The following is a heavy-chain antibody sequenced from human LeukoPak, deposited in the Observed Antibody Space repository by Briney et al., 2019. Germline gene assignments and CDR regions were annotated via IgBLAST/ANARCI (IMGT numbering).Heavy chain of an antibody. D-gene: IGHD3-22*01. CDR1: GYTFTSYG. CDR2: ISAYNGNT. V-gene: IGHV1-18*01. Sequence: VKVSCKASGYTFTSYGISWVRQAPGQGLEWMGWISAYNGNTNYAQKLQGRVTMTTDTSTSTAYMELRSLRSDDTAVYYCARANYYDSSGYYYYWGQGTLVTVSS. J-gene: IGHJ4*02. CDR3: ARANYYDSSGYYYY.